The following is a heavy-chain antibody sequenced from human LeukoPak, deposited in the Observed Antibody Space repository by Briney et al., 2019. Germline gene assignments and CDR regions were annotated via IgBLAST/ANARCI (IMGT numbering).Heavy chain of an antibody. V-gene: IGHV3-74*01. Sequence: PGGSLRLSCAASGFTFSSYWMHWVRQTPGKGLMWVARIKSDGSTIYADSVQGRFTISRDNAKNMVYLQMNSLRADDTAIYYCTRAITYFYGSATYDWFDSWGQGTRVTVSS. CDR2: IKSDGST. CDR3: TRAITYFYGSATYDWFDS. D-gene: IGHD3-10*01. CDR1: GFTFSSYW. J-gene: IGHJ5*01.